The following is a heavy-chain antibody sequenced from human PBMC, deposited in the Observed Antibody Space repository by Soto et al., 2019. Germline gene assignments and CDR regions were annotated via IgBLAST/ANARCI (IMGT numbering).Heavy chain of an antibody. J-gene: IGHJ5*02. V-gene: IGHV4-31*03. Sequence: SETLSLTCTVSGGSISSGGYYWSWIRQHPGKGLEWIGYIYYSGSTYYNPSLKSRVTISVDTSKNQFSLKLSSVTAADTAVYYCARVKPNGSGTTNWFDPWGQGTLVTVSS. D-gene: IGHD3-10*01. CDR1: GGSISSGGYY. CDR2: IYYSGST. CDR3: ARVKPNGSGTTNWFDP.